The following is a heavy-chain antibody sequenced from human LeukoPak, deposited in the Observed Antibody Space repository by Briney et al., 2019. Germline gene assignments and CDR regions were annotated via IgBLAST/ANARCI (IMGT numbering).Heavy chain of an antibody. CDR1: GGSISSYY. J-gene: IGHJ6*03. D-gene: IGHD1-7*01. V-gene: IGHV4-4*07. CDR3: ARGQLELLWNYYYYMDV. Sequence: SETLSLTCTVSGGSISSYYWSWIRQPPGKGLEWIGRIYTSGSTNYNPSLKSRVTMSVATSKNQFSLKLSSMTAADTAVYYCARGQLELLWNYYYYMDVWGKGTTVTVSS. CDR2: IYTSGST.